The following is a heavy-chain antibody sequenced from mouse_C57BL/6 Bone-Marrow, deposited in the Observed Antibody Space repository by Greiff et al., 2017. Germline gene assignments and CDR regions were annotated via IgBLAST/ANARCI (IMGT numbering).Heavy chain of an antibody. D-gene: IGHD3-2*02. CDR1: GFTFSNYW. CDR3: SQTAQATLYYFDY. Sequence: EVKLQESGGGLVQPGGSMKLSCVASGFTFSNYWMNWVRQSPEKGLEWVAQIRLKSDNYATHYAESVKGRFTISRDDSKSSVYLQMNNLRAEDTGIYYCSQTAQATLYYFDYWGQGTTLTVSS. J-gene: IGHJ2*01. V-gene: IGHV6-3*01. CDR2: IRLKSDNYAT.